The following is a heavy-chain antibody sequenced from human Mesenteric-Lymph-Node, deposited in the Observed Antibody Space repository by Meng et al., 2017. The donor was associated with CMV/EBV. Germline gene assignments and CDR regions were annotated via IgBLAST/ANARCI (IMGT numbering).Heavy chain of an antibody. V-gene: IGHV1-69*06. CDR3: ARDRDDILTGYYLGFGY. Sequence: TFRSSAISWVRQAPGQGLEWMGGIIPIFGTANYAQKFQGRVTITADKSTSTAYMELSSLRSEDMAVYYCARDRDDILTGYYLGFGYWGQGTLVTVSS. D-gene: IGHD3-9*01. CDR2: IIPIFGTA. CDR1: TFRSSA. J-gene: IGHJ4*02.